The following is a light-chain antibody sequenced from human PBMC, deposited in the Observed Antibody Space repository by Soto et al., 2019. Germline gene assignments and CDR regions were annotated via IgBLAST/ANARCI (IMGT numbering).Light chain of an antibody. J-gene: IGKJ4*01. Sequence: EFVLTQSPGKLSLSPGERATLSCRASQSISSSFLAWYQQKPGQAPRLLIYGASSRGTGIPDRFSGSGSGTAFPLTISRLEPEDFAVYYCQQYGSSPPLTFGGGTKVEIK. V-gene: IGKV3-20*01. CDR2: GAS. CDR3: QQYGSSPPLT. CDR1: QSISSSF.